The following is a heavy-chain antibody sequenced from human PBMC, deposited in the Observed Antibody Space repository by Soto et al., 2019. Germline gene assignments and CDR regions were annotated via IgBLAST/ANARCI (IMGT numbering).Heavy chain of an antibody. D-gene: IGHD3-10*01. CDR1: GFTFSNAW. CDR2: IKSKTDGGTT. J-gene: IGHJ6*02. CDR3: TTASGGSPTDYYYVMYV. Sequence: GGSLRLSCAASGFTFSNAWMNWVRQAPGKGLEWVGRIKSKTDGGTTDYAAPVKGRFTISRDDSKNTLYLQMNSLKTEDTAVYYCTTASGGSPTDYYYVMYVWAQGTTVIVS. V-gene: IGHV3-15*07.